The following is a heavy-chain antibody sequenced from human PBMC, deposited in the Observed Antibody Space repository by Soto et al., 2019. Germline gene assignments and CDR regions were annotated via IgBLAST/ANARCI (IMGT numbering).Heavy chain of an antibody. Sequence: QVQLVQSGAEVKKPGASVKVSCKASGYTFSNDAITWVRQAPGQGLEWMGWVSAYNGNTNYAQKFKGRDTMTTATSTSTAYMEISSLRYDDTAVYFCARASRYYWNYMMYWGQGTLVTVSS. CDR3: ARASRYYWNYMMY. J-gene: IGHJ4*02. V-gene: IGHV1-18*01. CDR2: VSAYNGNT. CDR1: GYTFSNDA. D-gene: IGHD1-7*01.